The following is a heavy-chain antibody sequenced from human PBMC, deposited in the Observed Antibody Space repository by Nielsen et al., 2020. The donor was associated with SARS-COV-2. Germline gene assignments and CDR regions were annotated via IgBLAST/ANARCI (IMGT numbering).Heavy chain of an antibody. CDR1: GFSLSTSGMC. Sequence: SGPTLVKPTQTLTLTCTFSGFSLSTSGMCVSWIRQPPGKALEWLAHIFSNDEKSYSTSLKSRLTISKDTSKSQVVLTMTNMDPVDTATYYCAREGYSSGWGPYNWFDPWGQGTLVTVSS. V-gene: IGHV2-26*01. CDR3: AREGYSSGWGPYNWFDP. J-gene: IGHJ5*02. CDR2: IFSNDEK. D-gene: IGHD6-19*01.